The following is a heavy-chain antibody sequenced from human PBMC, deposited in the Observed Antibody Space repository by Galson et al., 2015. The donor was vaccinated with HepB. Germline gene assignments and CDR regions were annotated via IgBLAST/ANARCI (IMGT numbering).Heavy chain of an antibody. CDR2: ISWNSGSI. D-gene: IGHD3-3*01. J-gene: IGHJ6*02. CDR3: AKDGLPRYYDFWSGYYSNGMDV. V-gene: IGHV3-9*01. Sequence: SLRLSCAASGFTFDDYAMHWVRQAPGKGLEWVSGISWNSGSIGYADSVKGRFTISRDNAKNSLYLQMNSLRAEDTALYYCAKDGLPRYYDFWSGYYSNGMDVWGQGTTVTVSS. CDR1: GFTFDDYA.